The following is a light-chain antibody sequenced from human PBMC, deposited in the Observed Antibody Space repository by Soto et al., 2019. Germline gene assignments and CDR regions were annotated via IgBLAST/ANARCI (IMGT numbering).Light chain of an antibody. V-gene: IGKV3-20*01. CDR1: QSVGSSY. CDR3: QQYGSSPIT. CDR2: GAA. Sequence: EIVLTQSPGTLSLSPGEKATLSCRASQSVGSSYLAWYQQKPGQAPRLLIYGAASRATGVPDRFSGSGSGTDFTLTISRLEPEDVAVYYCQQYGSSPITFGPGTTVDIK. J-gene: IGKJ3*01.